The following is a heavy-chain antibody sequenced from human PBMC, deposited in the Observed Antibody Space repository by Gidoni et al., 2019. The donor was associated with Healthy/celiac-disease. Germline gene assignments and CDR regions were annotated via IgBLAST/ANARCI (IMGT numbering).Heavy chain of an antibody. CDR2: ISYDGSNK. CDR1: GVTFSSYA. Sequence: QVQLVESGGGVVQPGRSLRLSCAASGVTFSSYAMHWVRQAPGKGLEWVSVISYDGSNKYYADSVKGRFTISRDNSKNTLYLQMNSLRAEDTAVYYCAREPPHAGAPDYYFDYWGQGTLVTVSS. J-gene: IGHJ4*02. CDR3: AREPPHAGAPDYYFDY. V-gene: IGHV3-30-3*01. D-gene: IGHD3-3*01.